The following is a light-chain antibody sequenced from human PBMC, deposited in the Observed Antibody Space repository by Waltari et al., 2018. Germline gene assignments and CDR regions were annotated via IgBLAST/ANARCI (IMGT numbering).Light chain of an antibody. CDR1: SSNIGSTT. CDR2: SNT. J-gene: IGLJ2*01. V-gene: IGLV1-44*01. CDR3: ASWDDNLNGPV. Sequence: QSVLTQPPSASGTPGQRVTISCSGSSSNIGSTTVNWYQHLPGTAPKLLIYSNTLRPSGVPDRFSVSKSGTSASLAISGLQSEDESDYFCASWDDNLNGPVFGGGTKLTVL.